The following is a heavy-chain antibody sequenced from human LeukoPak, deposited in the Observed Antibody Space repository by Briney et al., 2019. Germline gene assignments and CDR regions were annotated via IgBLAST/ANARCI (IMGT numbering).Heavy chain of an antibody. Sequence: SETLSLTCTVSGDSINAYNWNWVRQPPGKGLEWIGYIYYSGSTDYNPSLKTRVTISVDTSKNQFSLRLTSVTAADTAVFYCARRFDSWGQGILVTVSS. V-gene: IGHV4-59*08. J-gene: IGHJ4*02. CDR1: GDSINAYN. CDR3: ARRFDS. CDR2: IYYSGST.